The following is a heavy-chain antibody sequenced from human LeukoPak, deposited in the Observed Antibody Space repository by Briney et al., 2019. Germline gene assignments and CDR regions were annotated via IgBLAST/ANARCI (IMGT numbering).Heavy chain of an antibody. CDR3: ARGRNYYYGSGSYYFDY. D-gene: IGHD3-10*01. Sequence: SETLFLTCAVYGGSFSGYYWSWIRQPPGKGLEWIGEINHSGSTNYNPSLKSRVTISVDTSKNQFSLKLSSVTAADTAVYYCARGRNYYYGSGSYYFDYWGQGTLVTVSS. V-gene: IGHV4-34*01. CDR1: GGSFSGYY. CDR2: INHSGST. J-gene: IGHJ4*02.